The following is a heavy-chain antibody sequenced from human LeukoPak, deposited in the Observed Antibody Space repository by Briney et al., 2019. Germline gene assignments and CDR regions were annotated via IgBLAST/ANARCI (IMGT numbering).Heavy chain of an antibody. D-gene: IGHD4-11*01. CDR2: MYYNGST. CDR1: GASISSTTYY. Sequence: SETLSLTCTVSGASISSTTYYWGWIRQPPGKGLEWIGTMYYNGSTYNNPSLKSRVTISGDTSKNQFSLELSSVTAADTAVYYCARESRDDNNNYRPLDYWGQGTLVTVSS. CDR3: ARESRDDNNNYRPLDY. J-gene: IGHJ4*02. V-gene: IGHV4-39*07.